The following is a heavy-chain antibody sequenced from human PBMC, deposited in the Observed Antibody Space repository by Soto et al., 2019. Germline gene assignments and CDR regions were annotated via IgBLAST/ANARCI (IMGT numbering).Heavy chain of an antibody. D-gene: IGHD6-13*01. CDR1: GFTFGDYA. CDR3: ARYTYTSRYSYYGMDV. V-gene: IGHV3-49*03. J-gene: IGHJ6*02. Sequence: GGSLRLSCTTSGFTFGDYAMCWFRQAPGKGLEWVGVVRSKAYGGTTDYAASVKGRFDISRDDSKSIAYLQMNSVTTEDTAVYFCARYTYTSRYSYYGMDVWGQGTTVTVSS. CDR2: VRSKAYGGTT.